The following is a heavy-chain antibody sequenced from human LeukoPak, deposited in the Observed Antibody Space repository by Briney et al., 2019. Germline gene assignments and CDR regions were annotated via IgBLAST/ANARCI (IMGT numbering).Heavy chain of an antibody. CDR2: ISSDGSST. CDR3: ARGNSLAVVAGGLFDY. D-gene: IGHD6-19*01. CDR1: GFTFSTYW. V-gene: IGHV3-74*01. Sequence: GGSLRLSCAASGFTFSTYWMYWIRQAPGKGLVWVSRISSDGSSTNYADSVKGRFTISRGNAKNTLSLHMTSLRADDTAMYYCARGNSLAVVAGGLFDYWGQGTHVTVAS. J-gene: IGHJ4*02.